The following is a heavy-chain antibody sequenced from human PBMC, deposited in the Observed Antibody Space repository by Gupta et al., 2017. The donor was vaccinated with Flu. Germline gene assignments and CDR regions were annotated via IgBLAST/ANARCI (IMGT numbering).Heavy chain of an antibody. CDR3: ARESNSNLNYVYSGMEV. Sequence: INNDYYYWAWIRQPPGEGLEWIGSVFHSGMTYYTPSLRSRLTMSVDVSKNQFSLKLSSVTAADTAVYYCARESNSNLNYVYSGMEVWGQGAT. CDR2: VFHSGMT. V-gene: IGHV4-39*02. CDR1: INNDYYY. D-gene: IGHD7-27*01. J-gene: IGHJ6*02.